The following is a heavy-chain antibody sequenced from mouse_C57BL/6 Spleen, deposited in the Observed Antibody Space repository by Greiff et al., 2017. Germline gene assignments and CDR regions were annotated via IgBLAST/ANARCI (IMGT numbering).Heavy chain of an antibody. CDR3: TTVGYDGAWFAY. D-gene: IGHD2-2*01. CDR1: GFNIKDYY. V-gene: IGHV14-1*01. Sequence: EVQLQQSGAELVRPGASVKLSCTASGFNIKDYYMHWVKQRPEQGLEWIGRIDPEDGDTEYAPKFQGKATMTADTSSNTAYLQLSSLTSEDTAVYYCTTVGYDGAWFAYWGQGTLVTVSA. J-gene: IGHJ3*01. CDR2: IDPEDGDT.